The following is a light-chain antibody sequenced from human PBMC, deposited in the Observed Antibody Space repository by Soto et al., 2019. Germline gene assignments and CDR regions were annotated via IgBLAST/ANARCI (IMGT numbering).Light chain of an antibody. CDR1: SSDIGSNA. J-gene: IGLJ1*01. Sequence: QSVLTQPPSTSRTPGQRVTISCSGSSSDIGSNAVYWYQQLPGTAPKLLIYRNNQRPSGVPERFSGTKSGTSASLAISGLRSEDEADYYCAAWNDGLSGFVFGTGTKVTVL. CDR3: AAWNDGLSGFV. CDR2: RNN. V-gene: IGLV1-47*01.